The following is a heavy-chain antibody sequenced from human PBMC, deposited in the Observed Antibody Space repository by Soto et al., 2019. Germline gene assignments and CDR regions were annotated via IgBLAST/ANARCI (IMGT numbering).Heavy chain of an antibody. CDR1: GFTFSSYS. D-gene: IGHD3-3*01. Sequence: EVQLVESGGGLVKPGGSLRLSCAASGFTFSSYSMNWVRQAPGKGLEWVSSISSSSSYIYYADSVKGRFTISRDNAKNSLYLQMNSLRAEDTAVYYCARDSLGDYDFWSDFIISYYYYYGMDVWGQGTTVTVSS. CDR2: ISSSSSYI. V-gene: IGHV3-21*01. J-gene: IGHJ6*02. CDR3: ARDSLGDYDFWSDFIISYYYYYGMDV.